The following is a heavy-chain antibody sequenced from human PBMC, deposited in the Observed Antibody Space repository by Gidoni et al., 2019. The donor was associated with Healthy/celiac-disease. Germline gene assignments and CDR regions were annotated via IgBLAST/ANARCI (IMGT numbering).Heavy chain of an antibody. V-gene: IGHV3-30-3*01. J-gene: IGHJ5*02. Sequence: QVQLVESGGGVVQPGRSLRLSCAASGFTFSSYAMHWVRQAPGKGLEWVAVISYDGSNKYYADSVKGRFTISRDNSKNTLYLQMNSLRAEDTAVYYCARDAGIAAVGWFDPWGQGTLVTVSS. CDR2: ISYDGSNK. CDR3: ARDAGIAAVGWFDP. CDR1: GFTFSSYA. D-gene: IGHD6-13*01.